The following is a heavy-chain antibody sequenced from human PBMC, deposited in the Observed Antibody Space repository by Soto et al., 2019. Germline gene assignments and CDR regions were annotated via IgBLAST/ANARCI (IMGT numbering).Heavy chain of an antibody. CDR1: GFTFTSAA. J-gene: IGHJ1*01. Sequence: QMQLVQSGPAVKKPGTSVKVSGKASGFTFTSAAGQWVRQARGQRLEWIGWIVVGSGNTNYAQKFQERVTITRDMSTSTAYLEMSSLRSEDTAVYYCAAARTSEAGPEYVQHWGQGTLVTVSS. CDR2: IVVGSGNT. D-gene: IGHD6-19*01. CDR3: AAARTSEAGPEYVQH. V-gene: IGHV1-58*01.